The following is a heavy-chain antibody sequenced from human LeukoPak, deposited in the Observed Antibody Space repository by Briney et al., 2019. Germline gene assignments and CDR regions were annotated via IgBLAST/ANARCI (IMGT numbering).Heavy chain of an antibody. CDR1: GFTFSRYG. CDR2: ISYDGSNK. CDR3: AKAYYYDSSGYLRWAYYFDY. V-gene: IGHV3-30*18. J-gene: IGHJ4*02. Sequence: PGRSLRLSCVASGFTFSRYGMHWVRQAPGKGLEWVAVISYDGSNKYYADSVKGRFTISRDNSKNTLYLQMNSLRAEDTAVYYCAKAYYYDSSGYLRWAYYFDYWGQGTLVTVSS. D-gene: IGHD3-22*01.